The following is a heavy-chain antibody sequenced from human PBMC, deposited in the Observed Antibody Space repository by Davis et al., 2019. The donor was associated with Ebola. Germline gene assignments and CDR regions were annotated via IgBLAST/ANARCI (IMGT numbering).Heavy chain of an antibody. Sequence: PGGSLRLSCAASGFTFSRYWMHWVRQAPGKGLVWVSRIDSDASSTTYADSVKGRFTISRDNAKNSLYLQMNSLRAEDTALYYCAKVAGRDWNYQGDAFDIWGQGTMVTVSS. CDR3: AKVAGRDWNYQGDAFDI. D-gene: IGHD1-7*01. CDR1: GFTFSRYW. CDR2: IDSDASST. V-gene: IGHV3-74*01. J-gene: IGHJ3*02.